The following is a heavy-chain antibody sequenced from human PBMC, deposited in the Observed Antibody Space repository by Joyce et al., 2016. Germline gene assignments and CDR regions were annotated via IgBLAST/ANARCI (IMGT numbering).Heavy chain of an antibody. D-gene: IGHD2-15*01. CDR3: ARSFFYCSGGSCFSGEWFDP. J-gene: IGHJ5*02. CDR2: VYYSVCT. CDR1: GGSISSSTYY. Sequence: QLQLQESGPGLVKPSETLSLSCTVSGGSISSSTYYWGWIRQPPRKGLEWIGSVYYSVCTYYNPSLKSRVTISVDTSKNQFSLKLTSVTAADTAVYYCARSFFYCSGGSCFSGEWFDPWGQGTLVTVSS. V-gene: IGHV4-39*07.